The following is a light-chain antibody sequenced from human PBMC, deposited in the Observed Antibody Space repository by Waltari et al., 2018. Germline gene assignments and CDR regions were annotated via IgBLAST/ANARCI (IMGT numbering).Light chain of an antibody. J-gene: IGKJ1*01. V-gene: IGKV3-20*01. Sequence: ELVLTLSPGTLSLSVGERATVSCRASESVSRALAWYQQKPGQAPRLRIYGASTRATGIPDRFSGSGSGTDFSLTISRLEPDDLAVYYCQHYLRLPVTFGQGTTVEI. CDR1: ESVSRA. CDR2: GAS. CDR3: QHYLRLPVT.